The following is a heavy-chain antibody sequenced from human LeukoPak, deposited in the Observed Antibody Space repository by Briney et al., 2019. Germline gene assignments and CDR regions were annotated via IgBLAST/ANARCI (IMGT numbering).Heavy chain of an antibody. Sequence: PSETLSLTCTVSGGSISSYYWSWIRQPPGKGLEWIGYIYYSGSTNYNPSLKSRVTISVDTSRNQFSLKLSSVTAADTAVYYCARDPPESDGDYSYYYYYMDVWGKGTTVTVSS. CDR3: ARDPPESDGDYSYYYYYMDV. CDR1: GGSISSYY. J-gene: IGHJ6*03. D-gene: IGHD4-17*01. V-gene: IGHV4-59*12. CDR2: IYYSGST.